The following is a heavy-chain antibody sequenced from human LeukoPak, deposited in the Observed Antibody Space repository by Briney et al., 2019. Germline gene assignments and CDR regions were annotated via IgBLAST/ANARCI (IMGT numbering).Heavy chain of an antibody. D-gene: IGHD6-6*01. CDR1: GGSVSSGSYY. V-gene: IGHV4-61*01. CDR3: ARGLFEVMYSSSPPHYGMDV. CDR2: IYYSGST. Sequence: PSETLSLTCTVSGGSVSSGSYYWSWIRQPPGKGLEWIGFIYYSGSTNYTPSLKSRVTISVDTSKTQFSLRLSSVTAADTAVYYCARGLFEVMYSSSPPHYGMDVWGQGTTVTVSS. J-gene: IGHJ6*02.